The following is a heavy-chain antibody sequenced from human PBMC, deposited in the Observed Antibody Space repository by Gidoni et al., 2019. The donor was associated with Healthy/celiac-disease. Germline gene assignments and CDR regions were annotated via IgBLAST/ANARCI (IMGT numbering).Heavy chain of an antibody. CDR1: GYTFTSYG. D-gene: IGHD3-22*01. Sequence: QVQLVQSGAEVKKPGASVKVSCKASGYTFTSYGISWVRQAPGQGLEWMGWIRAYNGNTNYEQKLQGRVTMTTNTSTSTAYMELRSLRSDDTAVYYCARDIYDSSGYYLSAVHWFDPWGQGTLVTVSS. V-gene: IGHV1-18*01. CDR3: ARDIYDSSGYYLSAVHWFDP. CDR2: IRAYNGNT. J-gene: IGHJ5*02.